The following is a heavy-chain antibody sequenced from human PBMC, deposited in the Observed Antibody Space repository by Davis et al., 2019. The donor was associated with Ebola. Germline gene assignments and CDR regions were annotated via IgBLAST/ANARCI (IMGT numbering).Heavy chain of an antibody. CDR1: GFTLSGYS. J-gene: IGHJ4*02. D-gene: IGHD1-20*01. Sequence: GGSLRLSCAASGFTLSGYSMNWVRQAPGKGLEWVSYISSSSRTTYYADSVKGRFTISRDNSKNTLYLQMNSLRAEDTAVYYCVKELITGSSYYIDSWGQGTLVTVSS. CDR3: VKELITGSSYYIDS. V-gene: IGHV3-48*01. CDR2: ISSSSRTT.